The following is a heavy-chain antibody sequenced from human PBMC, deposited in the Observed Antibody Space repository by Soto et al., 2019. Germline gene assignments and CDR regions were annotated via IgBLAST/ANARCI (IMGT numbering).Heavy chain of an antibody. CDR2: IIPILGIT. J-gene: IGHJ4*02. Sequence: QVQLVQSGAEVKKPGSSVKVSCKASGGTFSSYTISWVRQAPGQGLEWMGRIIPILGITNYAQKFQGRVTITADKSTSTAYTELRSRRSEDTAVYYCARSRYGDYSTYFGYWGQGTLVTVSS. V-gene: IGHV1-69*02. D-gene: IGHD4-17*01. CDR3: ARSRYGDYSTYFGY. CDR1: GGTFSSYT.